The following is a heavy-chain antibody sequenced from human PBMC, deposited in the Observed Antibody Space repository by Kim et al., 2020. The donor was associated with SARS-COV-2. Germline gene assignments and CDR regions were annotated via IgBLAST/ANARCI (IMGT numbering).Heavy chain of an antibody. CDR3: ARDPYSSSWYPGSLRYRYYYYGMDV. CDR1: GFTFSSYA. D-gene: IGHD6-13*01. Sequence: GGSLRLSCAASGFTFSSYAMHWVRQAPGKGLEWVAVISYDGSNKYYADSVKGRFTISRDNSKNTLYLQMNSLRAEDTAVYYCARDPYSSSWYPGSLRYRYYYYGMDVWGQGTTVTVSS. J-gene: IGHJ6*02. V-gene: IGHV3-30*04. CDR2: ISYDGSNK.